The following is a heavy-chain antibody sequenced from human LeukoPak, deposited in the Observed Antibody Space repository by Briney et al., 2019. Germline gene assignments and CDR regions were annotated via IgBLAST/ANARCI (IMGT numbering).Heavy chain of an antibody. CDR3: ARRKPTQMVGAPVGWFDP. Sequence: PSETLSLTCAVYGGSFSGYYWSWIRQPPGKGLEWIGEINHSGSTNYNPSLKSRVTISVDTSKNQFSLKLSSVTAADTAVYYCARRKPTQMVGAPVGWFDPWGQGTLVTVSS. CDR1: GGSFSGYY. D-gene: IGHD1-26*01. V-gene: IGHV4-34*01. CDR2: INHSGST. J-gene: IGHJ5*02.